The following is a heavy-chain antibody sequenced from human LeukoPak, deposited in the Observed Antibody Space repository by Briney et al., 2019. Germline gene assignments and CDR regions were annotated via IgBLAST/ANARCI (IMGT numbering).Heavy chain of an antibody. V-gene: IGHV1-2*02. CDR2: INPNSGGT. CDR1: GYTFTSYG. Sequence: ASVKVSCKASGYTFTSYGISWVRQAPGQGLEWMGWINPNSGGTNYAQKFQGRVTMTRDTSISTAYMELSRLRSDDTAVYYCARDSYRVTMVRGVTNRPFDPWGQGTLVTVSS. CDR3: ARDSYRVTMVRGVTNRPFDP. D-gene: IGHD3-10*01. J-gene: IGHJ5*02.